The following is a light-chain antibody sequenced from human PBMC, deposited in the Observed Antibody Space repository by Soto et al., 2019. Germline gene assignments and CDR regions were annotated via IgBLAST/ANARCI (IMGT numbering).Light chain of an antibody. CDR3: CSYAGSHYWV. CDR1: SSDVGGYNY. V-gene: IGLV2-11*01. CDR2: DVN. J-gene: IGLJ3*02. Sequence: QSVLTQPRSVSGSPGQSVTISCTGTSSDVGGYNYVSWYQQHPVKAPKLIINDVNKRPSGVPDRFSGSKSGNTASLTISGLQAEDEADYYCCSYAGSHYWVFGGGTKVTVL.